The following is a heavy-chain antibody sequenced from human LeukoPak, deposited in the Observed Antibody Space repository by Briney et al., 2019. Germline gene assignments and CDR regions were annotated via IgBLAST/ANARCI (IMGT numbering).Heavy chain of an antibody. V-gene: IGHV4-34*01. CDR3: ASPYYYNSSGSFDI. D-gene: IGHD3-22*01. J-gene: IGHJ3*02. Sequence: SETLSLTCAVYGGSFSGYYWSWIRQPPGKGLEWIGEINHSGSTNYNPCLKSRSTISVDTSKNLSPLKLSSVPATDTAVYYCASPYYYNSSGSFDIWGQGTMVTVSS. CDR2: INHSGST. CDR1: GGSFSGYY.